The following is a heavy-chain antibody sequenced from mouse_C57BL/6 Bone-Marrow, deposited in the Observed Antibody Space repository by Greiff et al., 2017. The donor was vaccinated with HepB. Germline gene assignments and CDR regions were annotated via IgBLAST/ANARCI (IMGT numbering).Heavy chain of an antibody. CDR2: ISNGGGST. CDR3: ARDGNYGYYYAMDY. CDR1: GFTFSDYY. Sequence: EVQRVESGGGLVQPGGSLKLSCAASGFTFSDYYMYWVRQTPEKRLEWVAYISNGGGSTYYPDTVKGRFTISRDNAKNTLYLQMSRLKSEDTAMYYCARDGNYGYYYAMDYWGQGTSVTVSS. D-gene: IGHD2-1*01. V-gene: IGHV5-12*01. J-gene: IGHJ4*01.